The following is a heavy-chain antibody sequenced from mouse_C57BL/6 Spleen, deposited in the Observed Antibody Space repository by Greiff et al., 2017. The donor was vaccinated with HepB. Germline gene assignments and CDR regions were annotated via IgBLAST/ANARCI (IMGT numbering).Heavy chain of an antibody. V-gene: IGHV6-3*01. D-gene: IGHD3-3*01. CDR1: GFTFSNYW. Sequence: EVMLVESGGGLVQPGGSMKLSCVASGFTFSNYWMNWVRQSPEKGLEWVAQIRLKSDNYATHYAESVKGRFTISRDDSKSSVYLQMNNLRAEDTGIYYCTRDHYYGMDYWGQGTSVTVSS. CDR2: IRLKSDNYAT. CDR3: TRDHYYGMDY. J-gene: IGHJ4*01.